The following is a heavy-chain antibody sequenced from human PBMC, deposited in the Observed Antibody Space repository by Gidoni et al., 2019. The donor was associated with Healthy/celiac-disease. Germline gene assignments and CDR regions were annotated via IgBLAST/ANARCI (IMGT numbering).Heavy chain of an antibody. J-gene: IGHJ4*02. V-gene: IGHV3-21*01. CDR2: ISSSSSYI. Sequence: EVQLVESGGGLVKPGGSLRLSCAASGFSFSSYSRNWVRQAPGKGLEWVSSISSSSSYISYADSVKGRFTISRDNAKNSLYLQMNSLRAEDTAVYYCARDPLYGDYVSWPYWGQGTLVTVSS. CDR1: GFSFSSYS. CDR3: ARDPLYGDYVSWPY. D-gene: IGHD4-17*01.